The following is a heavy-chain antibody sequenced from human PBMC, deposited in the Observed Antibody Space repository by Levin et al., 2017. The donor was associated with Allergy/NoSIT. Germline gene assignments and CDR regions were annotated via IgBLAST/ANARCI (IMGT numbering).Heavy chain of an antibody. V-gene: IGHV1-2*02. CDR2: INPHSGDT. Sequence: GASVKVSCKASRYIFSDYFIHWVRQAPGQGLEWMGWINPHSGDTKYAQEFQGRVTMTRDTSISTAYMELTRLTSDDSAVYYCARDLYNDDIVFGYWGQGTLVNVFS. J-gene: IGHJ4*02. CDR1: RYIFSDYF. CDR3: ARDLYNDDIVFGY. D-gene: IGHD3-22*01.